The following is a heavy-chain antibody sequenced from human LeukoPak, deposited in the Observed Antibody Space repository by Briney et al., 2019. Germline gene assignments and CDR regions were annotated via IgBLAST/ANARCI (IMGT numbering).Heavy chain of an antibody. J-gene: IGHJ5*02. CDR3: ARIAVALNWFDP. D-gene: IGHD6-19*01. CDR2: ISAYNGNT. Sequence: ASVKVSCKASGYTFTSYGISWVRRAPGQGLEWMGWISAYNGNTNYAQKLQGRVTMTTDTSTSTAYMELRSLRSDDTAVYYCARIAVALNWFDPWGQGTLVTVSS. CDR1: GYTFTSYG. V-gene: IGHV1-18*01.